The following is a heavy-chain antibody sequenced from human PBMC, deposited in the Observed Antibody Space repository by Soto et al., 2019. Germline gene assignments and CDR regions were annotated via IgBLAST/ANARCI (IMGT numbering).Heavy chain of an antibody. CDR3: AKTAGYDYVWGSSGLDP. CDR1: GFTFSSYG. Sequence: GGSLRLSCAASGFTFSSYGMHWVRQAPGKGLEWVAVISYDGSEKFYADSVKGRFTISRDDSKNTLYLQMNNLRAEDSAMYYCAKTAGYDYVWGSSGLDPWGQGTLVTVSS. V-gene: IGHV3-30*18. CDR2: ISYDGSEK. J-gene: IGHJ5*02. D-gene: IGHD3-16*01.